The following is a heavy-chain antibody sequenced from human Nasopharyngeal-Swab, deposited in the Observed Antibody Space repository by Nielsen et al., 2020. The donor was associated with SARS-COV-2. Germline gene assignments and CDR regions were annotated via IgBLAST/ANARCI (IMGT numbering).Heavy chain of an antibody. D-gene: IGHD6-19*01. J-gene: IGHJ5*02. Sequence: WVRQAPGQRLEWMGWINAGNGNTKYSQKFQGRVTITRDTSASTAYMELSSLRSEDTAVYYCARAPLAVAGTIGDWFDPWGQGTLGHRLL. V-gene: IGHV1-3*01. CDR3: ARAPLAVAGTIGDWFDP. CDR2: INAGNGNT.